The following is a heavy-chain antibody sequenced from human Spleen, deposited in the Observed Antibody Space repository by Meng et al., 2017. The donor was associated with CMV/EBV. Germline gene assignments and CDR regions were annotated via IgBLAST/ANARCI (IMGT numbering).Heavy chain of an antibody. CDR2: INPNSGGT. V-gene: IGHV1-2*02. D-gene: IGHD6-13*01. CDR3: ARPPSIAAAGSDDY. J-gene: IGHJ4*02. Sequence: SGYTFTGYYMHWVRQAPGQGLEWMGWINPNSGGTSYAQKFQGRVTMTRDTSISTAYMELSRLRSDDTAVYYCARPPSIAAAGSDDYWGQGTLVTVSS. CDR1: GYTFTGYY.